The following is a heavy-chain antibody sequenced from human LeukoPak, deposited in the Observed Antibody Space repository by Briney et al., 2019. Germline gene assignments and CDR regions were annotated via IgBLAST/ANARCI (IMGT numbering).Heavy chain of an antibody. Sequence: VASVKASCKASGGTFSSYAISWVRQAPGQGLEWMGRIIPIFGTANYAQKFQGRVTITADKSTSTAYMELSSLRSEDTAVHYCARETGGDYYYYYYMDVWGKGTTVTVSS. CDR3: ARETGGDYYYYYYMDV. J-gene: IGHJ6*03. V-gene: IGHV1-69*06. D-gene: IGHD1-26*01. CDR1: GGTFSSYA. CDR2: IIPIFGTA.